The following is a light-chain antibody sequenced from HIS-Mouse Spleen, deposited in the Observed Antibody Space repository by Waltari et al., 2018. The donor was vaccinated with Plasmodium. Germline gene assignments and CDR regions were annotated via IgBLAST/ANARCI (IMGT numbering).Light chain of an antibody. CDR3: MQALQTPRT. CDR2: LGS. Sequence: DIVMTQSPLSLPVTPGEPASISCRSSQSLLHSNGYNYLDWYLKKPGQSPQLLIYLGSNRASGVPDRFSGSGSGTECTLKISRVEAEDVGVYYCMQALQTPRTFGPGTKVDIK. J-gene: IGKJ3*01. CDR1: QSLLHSNGYNY. V-gene: IGKV2-28*01.